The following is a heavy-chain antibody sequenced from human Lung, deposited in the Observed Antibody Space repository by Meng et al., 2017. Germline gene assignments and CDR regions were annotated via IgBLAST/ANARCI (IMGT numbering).Heavy chain of an antibody. CDR1: GGTFNSYA. D-gene: IGHD3-16*01. CDR2: IIPAFGAP. V-gene: IGHV1-69*01. CDR3: ARVERTYYNYVWGLGRFDP. J-gene: IGHJ5*02. Sequence: QVRLVQSGAGVKRPGSSVKVSWKAPGGTFNSYAISWVRQAPGQGLEWMGGIIPAFGAPNHAQKFQGRVRITADESTTTAYMELSSLRSEDTAVYFCARVERTYYNYVWGLGRFDPWGQGTLVTVSS.